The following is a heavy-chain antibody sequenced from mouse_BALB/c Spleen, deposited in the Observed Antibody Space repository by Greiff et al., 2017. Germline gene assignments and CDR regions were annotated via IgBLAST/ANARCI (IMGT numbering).Heavy chain of an antibody. J-gene: IGHJ4*01. CDR1: GYTFTSYW. D-gene: IGHD4-1*01. Sequence: VQLQQPGAELVKPGASVKMSCKASGYTFTSYWMHWVKQRPGQGLEWIGVIDPSDSYTSYNQKFKGKATLTVDTSSSTAYMQLSSLTSEDSAVYYCTRPWDGYAMDYWGQGTSVTVSS. CDR2: IDPSDSYT. CDR3: TRPWDGYAMDY. V-gene: IGHV1S127*01.